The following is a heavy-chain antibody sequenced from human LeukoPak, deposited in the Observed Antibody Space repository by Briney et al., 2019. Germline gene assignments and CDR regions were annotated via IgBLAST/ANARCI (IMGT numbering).Heavy chain of an antibody. V-gene: IGHV3-23*01. CDR1: GFTFSNYA. CDR3: AIALRAAAGII. J-gene: IGHJ4*02. D-gene: IGHD6-13*01. CDR2: ISGSGNNT. Sequence: GGSLRLSCAASGFTFSNYAMSWVRQAPGKGLEWVSVISGSGNNTYYADSVKGRFTISRDNSKNTLYLQMNSLRAEDTAVFYCAIALRAAAGIIGGQGTLVTVSS.